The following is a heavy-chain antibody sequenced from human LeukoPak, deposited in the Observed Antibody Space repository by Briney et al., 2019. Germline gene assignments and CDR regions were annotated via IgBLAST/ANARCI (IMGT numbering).Heavy chain of an antibody. D-gene: IGHD1-26*01. CDR3: ARVLSGSSYNWFDP. CDR1: GFTFSSYS. V-gene: IGHV3-48*01. Sequence: GGSLRLSCAASGFTFSSYSMNWVRQAPGKGLEWVSYISSSSSTIYYADSVKGRFTISRDNAKNSLYLQMNSLRAEDTAVYYCARVLSGSSYNWFDPWGQGTLVTVSS. J-gene: IGHJ5*02. CDR2: ISSSSSTI.